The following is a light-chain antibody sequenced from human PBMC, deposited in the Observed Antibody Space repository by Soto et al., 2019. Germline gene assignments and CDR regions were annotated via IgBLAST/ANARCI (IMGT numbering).Light chain of an antibody. J-gene: IGLJ2*01. CDR2: EVN. CDR1: TSDVGGYNY. Sequence: QSALTQPRSVSGSPGQSVTISCTGTTSDVGGYNYVSWYQQYPVKAPKLIISEVNKRPSGVPDCFSGSKSGNTASLTISGLQAEDEADYYCCSYAGSYSIFGGGTKVTVL. CDR3: CSYAGSYSI. V-gene: IGLV2-11*01.